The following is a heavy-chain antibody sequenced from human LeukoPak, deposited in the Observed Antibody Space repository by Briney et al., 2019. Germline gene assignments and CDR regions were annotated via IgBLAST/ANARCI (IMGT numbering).Heavy chain of an antibody. D-gene: IGHD4/OR15-4a*01. J-gene: IGHJ4*02. CDR2: IYSGGST. V-gene: IGHV3-66*01. Sequence: GSLRLSCAASGFTVSSNYMSWVRQAPGKGLEWVSVIYSGGSTYYADSVKGRFTISRDNSKNTLYLQMNSLRAEDTAVYYCARVLGHYYFDYWGQGTLVTVSS. CDR3: ARVLGHYYFDY. CDR1: GFTVSSNY.